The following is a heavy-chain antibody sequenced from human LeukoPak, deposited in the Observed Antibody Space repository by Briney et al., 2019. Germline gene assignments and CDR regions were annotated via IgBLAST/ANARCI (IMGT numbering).Heavy chain of an antibody. CDR1: GFSFSDYW. D-gene: IGHD1-26*01. CDR2: IKEDGSDK. Sequence: GGSLRLSCVASGFSFSDYWMSWVRQAPGKGLEWVANIKEDGSDKRYVDSVKGRFSVSRDNAKNSLYLQMNSLRAEDTAVYYCARYSGSQGVEYWGQGTLVTVSS. J-gene: IGHJ4*02. V-gene: IGHV3-7*02. CDR3: ARYSGSQGVEY.